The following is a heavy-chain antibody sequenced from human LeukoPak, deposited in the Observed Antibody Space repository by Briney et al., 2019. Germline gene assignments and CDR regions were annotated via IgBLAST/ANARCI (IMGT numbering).Heavy chain of an antibody. CDR1: GFTFSSYW. D-gene: IGHD3-10*01. V-gene: IGHV3-74*01. CDR2: INSDGSST. J-gene: IGHJ5*02. Sequence: PGGSLRLSCAASGFTFSSYWVHWVRQAPGKGLVWVSRINSDGSSTSYADSVKGRFTISRDNAKNTLYLQMNSLRAEDTAVYYCAREGVIIDVRHWFDPWGQGTLVTVSS. CDR3: AREGVIIDVRHWFDP.